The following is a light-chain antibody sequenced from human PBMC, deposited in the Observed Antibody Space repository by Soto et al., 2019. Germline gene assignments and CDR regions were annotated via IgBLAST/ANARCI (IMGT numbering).Light chain of an antibody. V-gene: IGLV2-14*04. CDR1: SSDVGGYNY. CDR3: SSYTSSSTPYV. CDR2: DVS. J-gene: IGLJ1*01. Sequence: YCTGTSSDVGGYNYVSWYQQHPGKAPKLMIYDVSNRPSGVSNRFSGSKSGNTASLTISGLQAEDEADYYCSSYTSSSTPYVFGTGTKVTVL.